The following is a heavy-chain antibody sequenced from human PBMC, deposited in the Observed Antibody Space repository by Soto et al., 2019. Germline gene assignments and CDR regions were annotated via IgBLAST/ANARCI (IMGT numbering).Heavy chain of an antibody. CDR1: RLNFCGSV. CDR3: TRLEDGGSTH. Sequence: GGSLRLSCAASRLNFCGSVMHWVRQASGKGLEWVGRIRSKANSYATAYAASVKGRFTISRDDSKNTAYLQMNSLKTEDTAVYYCTRLEDGGSTHWGQGT. CDR2: IRSKANSYAT. J-gene: IGHJ4*02. V-gene: IGHV3-73*01. D-gene: IGHD2-2*01.